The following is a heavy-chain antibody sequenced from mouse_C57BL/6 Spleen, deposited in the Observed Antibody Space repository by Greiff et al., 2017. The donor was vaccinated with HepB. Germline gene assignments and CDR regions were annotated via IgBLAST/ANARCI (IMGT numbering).Heavy chain of an antibody. D-gene: IGHD1-1*01. J-gene: IGHJ2*01. V-gene: IGHV14-4*01. Sequence: EVQGVESGAELVRPGASVKLSCTASGFNIKDDYMHWVKQRPEQGLEWIGWIDPENGDTEYASKFQGKATITADTSSNTAYLQLSSLTSEDTAVYYCTRSDYYGSRIFDYWGQGTTLTVSS. CDR1: GFNIKDDY. CDR2: IDPENGDT. CDR3: TRSDYYGSRIFDY.